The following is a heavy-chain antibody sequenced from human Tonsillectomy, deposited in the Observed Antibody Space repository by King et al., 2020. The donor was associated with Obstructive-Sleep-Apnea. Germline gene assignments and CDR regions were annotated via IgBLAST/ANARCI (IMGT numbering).Heavy chain of an antibody. V-gene: IGHV1-2*02. CDR1: GYTFTGYY. Sequence: VQLVQSGAEVKKPGASVKVSCKASGYTFTGYYMHWVRQAPGQGLEWMGWINPNSGGTNYAQKFQGRVTMTRDTSISTAYMELSRLRSDDTAVYYCARSSGPTYSGYDLMSFDYWGQGTLVTVSS. CDR3: ARSSGPTYSGYDLMSFDY. D-gene: IGHD5-12*01. CDR2: INPNSGGT. J-gene: IGHJ4*02.